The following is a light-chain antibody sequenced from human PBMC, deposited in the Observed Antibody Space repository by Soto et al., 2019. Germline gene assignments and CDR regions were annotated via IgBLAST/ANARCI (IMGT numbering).Light chain of an antibody. CDR2: GAS. CDR3: QQYGSSPRT. CDR1: QNVSSSF. J-gene: IGKJ5*01. V-gene: IGKV3-20*01. Sequence: ESVLSQSPPSLSLSPGETAPLSCRVSQNVSSSFLAWYQQKVGQAPRLLIYGASSRATGIPDRFSGSGSGTDFTLTISRLEPEDFAVYYCQQYGSSPRTFGQGTRLEIK.